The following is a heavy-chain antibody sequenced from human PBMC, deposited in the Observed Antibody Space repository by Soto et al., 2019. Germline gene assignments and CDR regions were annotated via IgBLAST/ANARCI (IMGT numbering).Heavy chain of an antibody. D-gene: IGHD6-13*01. V-gene: IGHV5-51*01. CDR3: ARLFNPGSAAGLDY. Sequence: PGESLKISCXTSGYDFTNYWIGWVRQMPGKGLEWMGIIYPGDSDTRYSPSFQGQITISADKSISTAYLQWSSLKASDTAIYYCARLFNPGSAAGLDYWGQGILVTVPQ. J-gene: IGHJ4*02. CDR1: GYDFTNYW. CDR2: IYPGDSDT.